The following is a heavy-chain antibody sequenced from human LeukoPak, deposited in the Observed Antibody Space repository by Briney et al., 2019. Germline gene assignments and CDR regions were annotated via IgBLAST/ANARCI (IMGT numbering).Heavy chain of an antibody. CDR1: GGTFSSYA. V-gene: IGHV1-69*13. J-gene: IGHJ4*02. CDR3: ARAPSEPYDYVWGSYSG. CDR2: IIPIFGTA. D-gene: IGHD3-16*01. Sequence: GASVKVSCKASGGTFSSYAISWVRQAPGQGLEWMGGIIPIFGTASYAQKFQGRVTITADESTSTAYMELSSLRSEDTAVYYCARAPSEPYDYVWGSYSGWGQGTLVTVSS.